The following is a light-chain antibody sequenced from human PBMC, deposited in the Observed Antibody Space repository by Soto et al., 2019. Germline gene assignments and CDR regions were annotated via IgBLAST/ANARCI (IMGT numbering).Light chain of an antibody. CDR1: SSNIGSNS. V-gene: IGLV1-44*01. CDR3: AAWDDSLNAYV. Sequence: QSVLTQPPSASGTPGQRVTISCSGSSSNIGSNSVNWYQQLPGAAPKLLIYSNIQRPSGVPDRFSGSKSGTSASLAISGLQSEDEADYYCAAWDDSLNAYVFGTGTKVTVL. J-gene: IGLJ1*01. CDR2: SNI.